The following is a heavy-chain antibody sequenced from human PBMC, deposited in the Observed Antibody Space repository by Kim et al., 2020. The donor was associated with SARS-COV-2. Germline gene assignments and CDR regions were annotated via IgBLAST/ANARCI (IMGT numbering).Heavy chain of an antibody. J-gene: IGHJ6*02. V-gene: IGHV1-69*04. CDR3: ARAQVYYGMDV. Sequence: TYAQQCPGRVTIPAAKSTSTAYMELSSLRSEDTAVYYCARAQVYYGMDVWGQGTTVTVSS.